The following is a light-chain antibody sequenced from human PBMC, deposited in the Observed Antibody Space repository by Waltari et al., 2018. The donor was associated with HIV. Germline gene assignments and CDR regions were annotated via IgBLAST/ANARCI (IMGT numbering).Light chain of an antibody. V-gene: IGLV2-23*02. J-gene: IGLJ3*02. CDR2: EIN. CDR1: GPDFGTYNL. Sequence: QSALTQPASVSGPPGQSLTISCTATGPDFGTYNLIFWYQQHPNQAPKLIIFEINKRPSGISARFSGSMSANTASLTVSGLQPEDEAHYFCSSYKTYTPFRVFGGGTKLTVL. CDR3: SSYKTYTPFRV.